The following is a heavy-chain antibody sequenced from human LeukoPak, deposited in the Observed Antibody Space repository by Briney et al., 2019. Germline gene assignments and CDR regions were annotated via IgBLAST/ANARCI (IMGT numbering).Heavy chain of an antibody. V-gene: IGHV4-61*02. CDR1: GGSISSGSYY. Sequence: SQTLSLTCTVSGGSISSGSYYWSWIRQPAGKGLEWIGRIYTSGSTNYNPSLKSRVTISVDTSKHQFSLKLSSVTAADTAVYYCARRGGVEMATHRYAFDIWGQGTMVTVSS. D-gene: IGHD5-24*01. CDR2: IYTSGST. J-gene: IGHJ3*02. CDR3: ARRGGVEMATHRYAFDI.